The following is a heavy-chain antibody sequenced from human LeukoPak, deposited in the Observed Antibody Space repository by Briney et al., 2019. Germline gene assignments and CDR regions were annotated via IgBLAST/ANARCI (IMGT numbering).Heavy chain of an antibody. Sequence: GGSLRLSCAASGFTFSNAWMNWVRQAPGKGLEWVGRIKSKTDGGTTDYAAPVKGRFTISGDDSKNTLYLQMNSLKTEDTAVYYCTTDHPNYWGSPDYWGQGTLVTVSS. CDR2: IKSKTDGGTT. CDR3: TTDHPNYWGSPDY. D-gene: IGHD7-27*01. J-gene: IGHJ4*02. V-gene: IGHV3-15*07. CDR1: GFTFSNAW.